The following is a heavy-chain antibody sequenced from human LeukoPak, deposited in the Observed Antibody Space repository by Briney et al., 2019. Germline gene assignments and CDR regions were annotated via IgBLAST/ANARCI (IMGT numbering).Heavy chain of an antibody. CDR1: GGSISSSSYY. CDR2: IYYSGST. CDR3: ARARYSNYPSQTRSRFDP. V-gene: IGHV4-39*01. Sequence: PSETLSLTCTVSGGSISSSSYYWGWIRQPPGKGLEWIGSIYYSGSTYYNPSLKSRVTISVDTSKNQFSLKLSSVTAADTAVYYCARARYSNYPSQTRSRFDPWGQGTLVTVSS. D-gene: IGHD4-4*01. J-gene: IGHJ5*02.